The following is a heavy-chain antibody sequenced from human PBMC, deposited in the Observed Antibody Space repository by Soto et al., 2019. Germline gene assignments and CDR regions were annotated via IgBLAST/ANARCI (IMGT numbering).Heavy chain of an antibody. CDR1: GFTFSSYG. D-gene: IGHD3-22*01. Sequence: GGSLRLSCAASGFTFSSYGMHWVRQAPGKGLEWVAVISYDGSNKYYADSVKGRFTISRDNSKNTLYLQMNSLRAEDTAVYYCAKDLAPDYYDSSGYSDYWGQGTLVTVSS. CDR2: ISYDGSNK. CDR3: AKDLAPDYYDSSGYSDY. V-gene: IGHV3-30*18. J-gene: IGHJ4*02.